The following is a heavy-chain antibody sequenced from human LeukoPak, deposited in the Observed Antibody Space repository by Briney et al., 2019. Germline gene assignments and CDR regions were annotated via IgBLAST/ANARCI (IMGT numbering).Heavy chain of an antibody. CDR2: IYYSGST. J-gene: IGHJ5*02. V-gene: IGHV4-30-4*01. CDR1: GGSISSGDYY. Sequence: PSETLSLTCTVSGGSISSGDYYWSWIRQPPGKGLEWIGYIYYSGSTYYNPSLKSRVTISVDTSKNQFSLKLSSVTAADTAVYYCAREQRWDYYGSGSYNWFDPWGQGTLVTVSS. D-gene: IGHD3-10*01. CDR3: AREQRWDYYGSGSYNWFDP.